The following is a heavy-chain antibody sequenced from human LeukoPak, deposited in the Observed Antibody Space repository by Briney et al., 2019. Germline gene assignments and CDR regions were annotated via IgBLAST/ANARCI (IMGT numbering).Heavy chain of an antibody. CDR3: ARDYYGSGSYPNDAFDI. CDR2: IRYDGSNK. J-gene: IGHJ3*02. V-gene: IGHV3-30*02. Sequence: GGPLRLSCAASGFTFSSYGMHWVRQAPGKGLEWVAFIRYDGSNKYYADSVKGRFTISRDNSKNTLYLQMNSLRAEDTAVYYCARDYYGSGSYPNDAFDIWGQGTMVTVSS. D-gene: IGHD3-10*01. CDR1: GFTFSSYG.